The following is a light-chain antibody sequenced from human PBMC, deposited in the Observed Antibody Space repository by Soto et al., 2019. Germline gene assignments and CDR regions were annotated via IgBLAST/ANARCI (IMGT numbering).Light chain of an antibody. CDR3: SSYTSSGTYV. V-gene: IGLV2-14*01. Sequence: SALTQPASVSGSAGQSITISCAGTSSDVGGYNYVSWYRQHAGKAPTLMIYEVTNRPSGISNRFSGSRSGNTASLTISGLQAEDEADYYCSSYTSSGTYVFGTGTKVTVL. CDR1: SSDVGGYNY. CDR2: EVT. J-gene: IGLJ1*01.